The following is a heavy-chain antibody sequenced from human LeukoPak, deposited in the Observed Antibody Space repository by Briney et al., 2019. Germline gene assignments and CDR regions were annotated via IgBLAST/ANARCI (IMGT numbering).Heavy chain of an antibody. V-gene: IGHV3-11*06. D-gene: IGHD1-14*01. J-gene: IGHJ5*02. CDR1: GFTFSDYY. CDR3: ARETPPYNNWFDP. CDR2: ISSSSSYT. Sequence: GGSLRLSCAASGFTFSDYYMSRIRQAPGKGLEWVSYISSSSSYTNYADSVKGRFTISRDNAKNSLYLQMNSLRAEDTAVYYCARETPPYNNWFDPWGQGTLVTVSS.